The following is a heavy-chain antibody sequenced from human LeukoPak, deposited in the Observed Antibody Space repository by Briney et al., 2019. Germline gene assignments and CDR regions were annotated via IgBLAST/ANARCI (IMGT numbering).Heavy chain of an antibody. CDR2: IYYSGST. J-gene: IGHJ5*02. D-gene: IGHD6-13*01. Sequence: SETLSLTCTVSGGSISSYYWSCIRQPPGKGLEWIGYIYYSGSTNYNPSLKSRVTISVDTSKNQFSLKLSSVTAADTAVYYCARGAAAAAWFDPWGQGILVTVSS. CDR1: GGSISSYY. CDR3: ARGAAAAAWFDP. V-gene: IGHV4-59*01.